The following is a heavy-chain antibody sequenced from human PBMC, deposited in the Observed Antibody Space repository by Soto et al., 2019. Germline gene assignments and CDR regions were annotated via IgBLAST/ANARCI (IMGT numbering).Heavy chain of an antibody. Sequence: QVQLVQSGAEVKKPGASVKVSCKTSGHTLINYYMHWVRQAPGQGLDWLGKIDPNGNGTSYAERFQGRITLTSDTSTKTVYVELSSLRSEDTAIYYCAINYYDSSGYLYWGQGTLVTVSS. CDR1: GHTLINYY. CDR3: AINYYDSSGYLY. V-gene: IGHV1-46*01. D-gene: IGHD3-22*01. J-gene: IGHJ4*02. CDR2: IDPNGNGT.